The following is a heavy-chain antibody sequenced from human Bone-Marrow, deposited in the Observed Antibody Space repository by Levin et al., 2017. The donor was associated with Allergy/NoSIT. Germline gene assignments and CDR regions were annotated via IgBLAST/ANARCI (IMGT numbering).Heavy chain of an antibody. CDR1: GGSISSSSYY. V-gene: IGHV4-39*07. J-gene: IGHJ4*02. Sequence: SQTLSLTCTVSGGSISSSSYYWGWIRQPPGKGLEWIGSIYYSGSTYYNPSLKSRVTISVDTSKNQFSLKLSSVTAADTAVYYCARDRYYDSSGYYQLIYPFGYWGQGTLVTVSS. D-gene: IGHD3-22*01. CDR2: IYYSGST. CDR3: ARDRYYDSSGYYQLIYPFGY.